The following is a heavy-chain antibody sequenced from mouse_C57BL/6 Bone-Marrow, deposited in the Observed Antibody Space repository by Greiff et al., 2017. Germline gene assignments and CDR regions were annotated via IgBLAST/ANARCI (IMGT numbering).Heavy chain of an antibody. Sequence: EVKLVESGPGLVKPSQSLSLTCSVTGYSITSGYSWNWIRQFPGNKLEWMGYIRYDGSNNYNPSLKNLISITRDTSKNQVFLKLNSVTTEDTATYDCARDREYDWCAYWGQGTLVTVSA. CDR2: IRYDGSN. CDR1: GYSITSGYS. D-gene: IGHD2-14*01. CDR3: ARDREYDWCAY. J-gene: IGHJ3*01. V-gene: IGHV3-6*01.